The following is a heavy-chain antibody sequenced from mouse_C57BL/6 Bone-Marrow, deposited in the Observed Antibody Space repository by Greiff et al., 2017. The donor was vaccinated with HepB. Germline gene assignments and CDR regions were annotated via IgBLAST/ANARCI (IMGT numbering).Heavy chain of an antibody. CDR2: INPNYGTT. CDR3: ARSGIYYYGSSLYYAMDY. V-gene: IGHV1-39*01. D-gene: IGHD1-1*01. J-gene: IGHJ4*01. Sequence: QLKESGPELVKPGASVKISCKASGYSFPDYNMNWVKQSNGKSLEWIGVINPNYGTTSDNQKFKGKATLTVDQSSSTAYMQLNSLTSEDSAVYYCARSGIYYYGSSLYYAMDYWGQGTSVTVSS. CDR1: GYSFPDYN.